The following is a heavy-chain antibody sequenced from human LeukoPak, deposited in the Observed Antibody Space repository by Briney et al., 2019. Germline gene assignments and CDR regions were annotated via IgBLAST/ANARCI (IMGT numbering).Heavy chain of an antibody. V-gene: IGHV3-21*04. D-gene: IGHD3-16*02. CDR1: GFTFSSYS. J-gene: IGHJ4*02. CDR3: ARGYHYDYVWGSYRLDY. Sequence: GGSLRLSCAASGFTFSSYSMNWVRQAPGKGLEWVSSISSSSSYIYYADSVKGRFTISRDNAKNSLYLQMNSLRAEDTAVYYCARGYHYDYVWGSYRLDYWGQGTLVTVSS. CDR2: ISSSSSYI.